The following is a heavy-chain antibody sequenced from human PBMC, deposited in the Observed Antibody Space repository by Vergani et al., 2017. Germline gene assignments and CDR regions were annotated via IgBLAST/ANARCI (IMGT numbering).Heavy chain of an antibody. CDR1: GGTFSSYA. CDR2: IIPIFGTA. V-gene: IGHV1-69*01. CDR3: ARVPYDDSSGYYGGSDD. J-gene: IGHJ4*02. Sequence: QVQLVQSGAEVKKPGSSVKVSCKASGGTFSSYAISWVRQAPGQGLEWMGGIIPIFGTANYAQQFQGRVTITADEATGTTYMALSSLTSEDTAVYYCARVPYDDSSGYYGGSDDWGQGTLVTVSS. D-gene: IGHD3-22*01.